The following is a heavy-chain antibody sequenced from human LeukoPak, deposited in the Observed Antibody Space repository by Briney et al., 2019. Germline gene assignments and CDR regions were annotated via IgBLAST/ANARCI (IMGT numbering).Heavy chain of an antibody. D-gene: IGHD3-10*01. J-gene: IGHJ4*02. V-gene: IGHV3-23*01. Sequence: PGGSLRLSCAASGFTFSSYAMSWVRQAPGKGLEWVSAISGSGGSTYYADSVKGRFTISRDNSKNTLYLQMNSLRAEDTFFFHAEAGIRDQGFGELDYWGQGTLVTVSS. CDR2: ISGSGGST. CDR1: GFTFSSYA. CDR3: EAGIRDQGFGELDY.